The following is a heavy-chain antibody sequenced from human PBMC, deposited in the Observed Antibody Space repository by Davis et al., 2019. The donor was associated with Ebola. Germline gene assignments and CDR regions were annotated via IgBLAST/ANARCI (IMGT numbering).Heavy chain of an antibody. Sequence: PGGSLRLSCAASGFTFSSYWMHWVRQAPGKGLVWVSRINSDGSSTSYADSVKGRFTISRDNAKNTLYLQMNSLRAEDTAVYYCARGPRNYYAMDVWGQGTTVTVSS. J-gene: IGHJ6*02. CDR3: ARGPRNYYAMDV. CDR2: INSDGSST. V-gene: IGHV3-74*01. CDR1: GFTFSSYW.